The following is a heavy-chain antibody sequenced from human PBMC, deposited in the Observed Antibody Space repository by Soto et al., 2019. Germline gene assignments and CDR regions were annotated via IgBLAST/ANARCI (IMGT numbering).Heavy chain of an antibody. J-gene: IGHJ6*02. D-gene: IGHD2-8*01. CDR1: GFTFSSYA. CDR2: ISYDGSNK. V-gene: IGHV3-30-3*01. Sequence: GGSLRLSCAASGFTFSSYAMHWVRQAPGKGLEWVAVISYDGSNKYYADSVKGRFTISRDNSKNTLYLQMNSLRAEDTAVYYCARERCTNGVCRGALYYYYGMDVWGQGTTVTVSS. CDR3: ARERCTNGVCRGALYYYYGMDV.